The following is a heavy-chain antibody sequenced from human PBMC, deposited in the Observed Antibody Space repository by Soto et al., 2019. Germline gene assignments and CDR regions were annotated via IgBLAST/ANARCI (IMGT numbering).Heavy chain of an antibody. Sequence: PSETLSLTCAVYGGSFSGYYWSWIRQPPGKGLEWIGEINHSGSTNYNPSHKSRVNISVDTSKNQFSLKLASVTAADTAVYYCLTQGFGPLHGLVDVWGQGTTVT. CDR1: GGSFSGYY. V-gene: IGHV4-34*06. CDR2: INHSGST. D-gene: IGHD3-10*01. J-gene: IGHJ6*02. CDR3: LTQGFGPLHGLVDV.